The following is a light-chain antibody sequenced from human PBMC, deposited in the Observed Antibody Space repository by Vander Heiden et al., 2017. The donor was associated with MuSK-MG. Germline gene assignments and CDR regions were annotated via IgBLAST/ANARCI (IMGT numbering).Light chain of an antibody. CDR2: DAS. V-gene: IGKV1-33*01. Sequence: DIQMTQSPSSLSASVGDRVTITCQASQDISNYLNWYQQKPGKAPKLLIYDASNLETGVPSRFSGSGSGTDFTFTISSLQPEHIATYYCQQDDNPLYNFGQRTKMEI. CDR3: QQDDNPLYN. CDR1: QDISNY. J-gene: IGKJ2*01.